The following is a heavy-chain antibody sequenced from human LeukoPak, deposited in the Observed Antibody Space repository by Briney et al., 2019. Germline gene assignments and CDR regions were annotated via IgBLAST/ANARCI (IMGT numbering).Heavy chain of an antibody. CDR3: ARPGRPYFDWLSRSDAFDI. Sequence: SETLSLTCTVSGGSISRSSYYWGWIRQTPGMGLEWIGSVSYSGNTDYNPSLKSRVTISVDTSKNQFSLKLSSVTAADTAVYYCARPGRPYFDWLSRSDAFDIWGQGTMVTVSS. D-gene: IGHD3-9*01. CDR1: GGSISRSSYY. J-gene: IGHJ3*02. CDR2: VSYSGNT. V-gene: IGHV4-39*07.